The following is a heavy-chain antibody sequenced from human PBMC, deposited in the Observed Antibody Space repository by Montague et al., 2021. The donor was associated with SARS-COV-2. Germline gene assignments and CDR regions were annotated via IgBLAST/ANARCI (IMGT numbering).Heavy chain of an antibody. Sequence: SETRSLTCTVSGGSISSYYWSWIRQPPGRGLEWIGYIYYTGSRKYNSSLKSRLTISVDTSKSQFSLKLSSVTAADTAVYYCARHARGEGYTSWFDSWGQGTLVTVSS. CDR2: IYYTGSR. CDR3: ARHARGEGYTSWFDS. CDR1: GGSISSYY. J-gene: IGHJ5*01. D-gene: IGHD5-24*01. V-gene: IGHV4-59*13.